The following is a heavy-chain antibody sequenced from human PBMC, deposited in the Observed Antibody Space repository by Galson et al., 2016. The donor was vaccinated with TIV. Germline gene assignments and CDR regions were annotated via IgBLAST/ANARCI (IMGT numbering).Heavy chain of an antibody. CDR2: ISSNSVYL. CDR3: AKGRGYGYGYPQDYYYGMDV. CDR1: GFAFNNYY. J-gene: IGHJ6*02. D-gene: IGHD5-18*01. Sequence: SLRLSCAASGFAFNNYYLTWIRQTPGKGLEWVSGISSNSVYLGYADSVKGRFTISRDNAKKSLDLQMNSLRPEDTALYYCAKGRGYGYGYPQDYYYGMDVWGQGTTVTVSS. V-gene: IGHV3-9*01.